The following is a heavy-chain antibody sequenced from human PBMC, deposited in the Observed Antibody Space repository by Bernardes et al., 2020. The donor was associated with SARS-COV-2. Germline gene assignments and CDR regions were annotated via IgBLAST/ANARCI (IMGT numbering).Heavy chain of an antibody. CDR3: ARDLDYDFWSGLGYYYGMDV. V-gene: IGHV3-30*03. CDR1: GFTFSSYG. Sequence: GGSLRLSCAASGFTFSSYGMHWVRRAPGKGLEWVAVISYDGSNKYYADSVKGRFTISRDNSKNTLYLQMNSLRAEDTAVYYCARDLDYDFWSGLGYYYGMDVWGQGTTVTVSS. CDR2: ISYDGSNK. J-gene: IGHJ6*02. D-gene: IGHD3-3*01.